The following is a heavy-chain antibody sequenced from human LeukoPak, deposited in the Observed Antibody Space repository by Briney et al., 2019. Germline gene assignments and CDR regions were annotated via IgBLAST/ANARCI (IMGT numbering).Heavy chain of an antibody. CDR3: TRDLSGGGLDY. CDR1: GFTFSNYA. CDR2: ITNNGVLT. D-gene: IGHD3-10*01. Sequence: GGSLRLSCAASGFTFSNYAMHWVRRAPGKGLEYVSVITNNGVLTYYADSVKGRFTISRDNSKNTLYLQMGSLRAEDMAVYYCTRDLSGGGLDYWGQGTLVTVS. V-gene: IGHV3-64*02. J-gene: IGHJ4*02.